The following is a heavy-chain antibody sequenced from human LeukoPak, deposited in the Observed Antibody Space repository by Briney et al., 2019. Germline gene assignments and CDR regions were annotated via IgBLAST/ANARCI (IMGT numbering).Heavy chain of an antibody. Sequence: PSEALSLTCTVSGGSISSSSYCWGWIRPPPGKGLVWFGSVYYSGGYYYNPSLSRRVTICVDTSKTLFSLKLSSVTAADTAVYYCARRLIGVGSGTYYAFFDYWGQGTLVTVSS. CDR1: GGSISSSSYC. V-gene: IGHV4-39*01. J-gene: IGHJ4*02. CDR3: ARRLIGVGSGTYYAFFDY. D-gene: IGHD3-10*01. CDR2: VYYSGGY.